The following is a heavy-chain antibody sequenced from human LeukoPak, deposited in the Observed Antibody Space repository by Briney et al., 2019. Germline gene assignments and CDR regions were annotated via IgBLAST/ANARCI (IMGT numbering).Heavy chain of an antibody. Sequence: GGSLRLSCAASGLTFSNFVMHWVRQAPGKGLEWVAAIRYDAGREHYADSVQGRFTVSRDNSKNTIFLQMNSLRAEDTAVYHCARDMSNHYTFDYCGQGVLVTVSS. CDR3: ARDMSNHYTFDY. J-gene: IGHJ4*02. CDR1: GLTFSNFV. CDR2: IRYDAGRE. D-gene: IGHD3-16*02. V-gene: IGHV3-30*04.